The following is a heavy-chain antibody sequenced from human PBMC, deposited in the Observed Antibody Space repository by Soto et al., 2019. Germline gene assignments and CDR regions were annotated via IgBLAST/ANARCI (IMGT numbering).Heavy chain of an antibody. V-gene: IGHV3-48*02. J-gene: IGHJ5*02. D-gene: IGHD3-9*01. CDR3: AREADILTGYYTNWFDP. Sequence: GGSLRLSCAASGFTFNSYSMNWVRQAPGKGLEWVSYISSSSSTIYYADSVKGRFTISRDNAKNSLYLQMNSLRDEDTAVYYCAREADILTGYYTNWFDPWGQGTLVTVSS. CDR2: ISSSSSTI. CDR1: GFTFNSYS.